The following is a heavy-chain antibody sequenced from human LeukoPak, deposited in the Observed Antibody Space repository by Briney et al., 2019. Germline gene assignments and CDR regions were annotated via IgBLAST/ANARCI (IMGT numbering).Heavy chain of an antibody. CDR1: GFTFSSYA. V-gene: IGHV3-23*01. J-gene: IGHJ4*02. D-gene: IGHD6-19*01. Sequence: PGGSLRLSCAASGFTFSSYAMSWVRQAPGKGLEWVSVINNSGGSTHYADSVKGRFTISRDNSKSTLYLQMNSLRAEDTAVYYCAKGVTSGWRTCDYWGQGTLVTVSS. CDR3: AKGVTSGWRTCDY. CDR2: INNSGGST.